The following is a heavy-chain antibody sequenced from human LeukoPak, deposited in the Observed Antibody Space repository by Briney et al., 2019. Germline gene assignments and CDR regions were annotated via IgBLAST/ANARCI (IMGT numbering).Heavy chain of an antibody. Sequence: ASVKVSCKASGYTFTGYYMHWVRQAPGQGLEWMGWINPNSGGTNYAQKFQGWVTMTRDTSISTAYMELSRLRSDDTAVYYCARAKRGYSYGEYYLDYWGQGTLVTVSS. CDR3: ARAKRGYSYGEYYLDY. CDR1: GYTFTGYY. CDR2: INPNSGGT. J-gene: IGHJ4*02. D-gene: IGHD5-18*01. V-gene: IGHV1-2*04.